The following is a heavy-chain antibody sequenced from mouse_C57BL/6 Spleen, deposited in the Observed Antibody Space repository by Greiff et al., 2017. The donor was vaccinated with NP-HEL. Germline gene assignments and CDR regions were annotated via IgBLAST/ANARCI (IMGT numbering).Heavy chain of an antibody. CDR2: IDPNSGGT. Sequence: QVQLQQPGAELVKPGASVKLSCKASGYTFTSYWMHWVEQRPGRGLEWIGRIDPNSGGTKYNEKFKSKATLTVDKPSSTAYMQLSSLTSEDSALYDCARSLITTVVAAYWYFDVWGTGTTLTVSS. D-gene: IGHD1-1*01. CDR1: GYTFTSYW. J-gene: IGHJ1*03. CDR3: ARSLITTVVAAYWYFDV. V-gene: IGHV1-72*01.